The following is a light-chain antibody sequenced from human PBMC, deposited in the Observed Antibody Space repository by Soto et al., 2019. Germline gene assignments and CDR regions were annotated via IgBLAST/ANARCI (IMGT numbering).Light chain of an antibody. V-gene: IGKV3-11*01. J-gene: IGKJ1*01. Sequence: EIVLTQSLATLSLSPGERATLSSRASQSVSSYLAWYPQKPGQAPRLLIYDASNRATGIPARFSGSGSGTDFTLTISSLEPEDFAVYYCQQRSNWPPWTFGQGTKVAIK. CDR1: QSVSSY. CDR2: DAS. CDR3: QQRSNWPPWT.